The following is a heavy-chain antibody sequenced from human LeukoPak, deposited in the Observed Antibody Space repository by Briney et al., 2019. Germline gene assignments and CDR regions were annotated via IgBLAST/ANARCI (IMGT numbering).Heavy chain of an antibody. D-gene: IGHD3-22*01. CDR3: AKDGSVTMIVVVITYFDY. CDR1: GFTFNIYW. J-gene: IGHJ4*02. V-gene: IGHV3-7*01. CDR2: IKQDGSEK. Sequence: GGSLRLSCAASGFTFNIYWMSWVRQIPGKGLEWVANIKQDGSEKYYVDSVNGRFTISRDNSKNTLYLQMNSLRAEDTAVYYCAKDGSVTMIVVVITYFDYWGQGTLVTVSS.